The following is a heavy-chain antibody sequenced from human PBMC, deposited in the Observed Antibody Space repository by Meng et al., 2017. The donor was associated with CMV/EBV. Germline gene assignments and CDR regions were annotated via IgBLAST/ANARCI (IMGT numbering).Heavy chain of an antibody. V-gene: IGHV1-18*01. CDR1: GYTFNTFG. D-gene: IGHD3-22*01. Sequence: QGQLVQSGPEVKKPGASVKGSCKAAGYTFNTFGISWVRQAPGQGLEWMGWISGYNGDTNYAPKMQGKVTMTTDPSTSTAYLELRSLRSDDTAVYFCARDASFYYDSTGYHSAYWGQGTLVTVSS. CDR3: ARDASFYYDSTGYHSAY. CDR2: ISGYNGDT. J-gene: IGHJ4*02.